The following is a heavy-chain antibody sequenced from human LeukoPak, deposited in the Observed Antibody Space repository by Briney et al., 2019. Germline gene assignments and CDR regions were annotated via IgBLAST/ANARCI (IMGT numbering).Heavy chain of an antibody. CDR2: ISAYNGNT. J-gene: IGHJ4*02. V-gene: IGHV1-18*01. Sequence: ASVKVSCTASGYTFTSYGSSWVRQAPGQGLEWMGWISAYNGNTNYAQKLQGRVTMTTDTSTSTAYMELRSLRSDDTAVYYCARDLYYYDSSGYYPYYFDYWGQGTLVTVSS. CDR1: GYTFTSYG. CDR3: ARDLYYYDSSGYYPYYFDY. D-gene: IGHD3-22*01.